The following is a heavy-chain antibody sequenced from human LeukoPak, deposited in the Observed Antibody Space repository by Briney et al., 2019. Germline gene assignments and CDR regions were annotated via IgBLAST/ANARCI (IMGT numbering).Heavy chain of an antibody. V-gene: IGHV3-33*01. Sequence: GGSLRLSCAASGFTFSSYGMHWVRQAPGKGLEWVAVIWYDGSNKYYADSVKGRFTLSRDNSENTLYLQMNSLRAGDTAVYYCARYSYYGMDIWGQGTTVSVSS. CDR3: ARYSYYGMDI. D-gene: IGHD3-9*01. CDR1: GFTFSSYG. CDR2: IWYDGSNK. J-gene: IGHJ6*01.